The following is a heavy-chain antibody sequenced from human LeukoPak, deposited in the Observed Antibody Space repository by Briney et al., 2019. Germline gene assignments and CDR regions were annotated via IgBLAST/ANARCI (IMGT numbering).Heavy chain of an antibody. D-gene: IGHD2-15*01. CDR1: GFTFSGYW. V-gene: IGHV3-7*01. J-gene: IGHJ3*01. CDR3: VRDSGGYSSVSYDAFDV. CDR2: IKQDGSVK. Sequence: GGSLRLSCAASGFTFSGYWMIWVRQAPGKGLEWVANIKQDGSVKYYVDSVSGRFTISRDNAKNLLYLQMNSLRDEDTAVYYCVRDSGGYSSVSYDAFDVWGPGTKVTVSS.